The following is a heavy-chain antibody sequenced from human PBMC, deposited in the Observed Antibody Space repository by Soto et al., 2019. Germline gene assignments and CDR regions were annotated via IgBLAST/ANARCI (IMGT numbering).Heavy chain of an antibody. CDR2: IYYSGST. CDR3: ARRLRYFDWLPSYYYYGMDV. V-gene: IGHV4-39*01. CDR1: GGSISSSSYY. D-gene: IGHD3-9*01. Sequence: SETLSLTCTVSGGSISSSSYYWGWIRQPPGKGLEWIGSIYYSGSTYYNPSLKSRVTISVDTSKNQFSLKLSSVTAADTAVYYCARRLRYFDWLPSYYYYGMDVWGQGTTVTVSS. J-gene: IGHJ6*02.